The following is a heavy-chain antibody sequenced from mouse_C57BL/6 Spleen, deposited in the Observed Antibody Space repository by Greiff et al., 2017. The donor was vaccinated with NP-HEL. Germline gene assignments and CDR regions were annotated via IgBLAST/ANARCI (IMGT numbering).Heavy chain of an antibody. CDR1: GFSLTSYG. J-gene: IGHJ3*01. V-gene: IGHV2-2*01. Sequence: VKLQESGPGLVQPSQSLSITCTVSGFSLTSYGVHWVRQSPGKGLEWLGVIWSGGSTDYNAAFISRLSISKDNSKSQVFFKMNSLQADDTAIYYCARKVDGYFAWFAYWGQGTLVTVSA. D-gene: IGHD2-3*01. CDR3: ARKVDGYFAWFAY. CDR2: IWSGGST.